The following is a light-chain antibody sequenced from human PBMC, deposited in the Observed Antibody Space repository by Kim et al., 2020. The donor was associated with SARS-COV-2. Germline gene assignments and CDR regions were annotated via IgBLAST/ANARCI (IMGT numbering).Light chain of an antibody. CDR1: QSINNY. CDR3: QQRSNFPIT. CDR2: DAS. V-gene: IGKV3-11*01. J-gene: IGKJ5*01. Sequence: EIVLTQSPATLSLSPGERVTLSCRASQSINNYLGWYQQKPGQAPRLLIYDASNRATGIPARFSGSGSGTDFTLTISSLEPEDFAVYYCQQRSNFPITFGQGTRLEIK.